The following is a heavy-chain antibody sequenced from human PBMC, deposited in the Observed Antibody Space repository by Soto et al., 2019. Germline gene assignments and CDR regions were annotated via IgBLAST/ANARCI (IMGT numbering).Heavy chain of an antibody. CDR1: GFDLSGST. V-gene: IGHV3-73*01. J-gene: IGHJ6*03. CDR3: TRYAGHFGVPPIGGVYYSYYMDV. D-gene: IGHD3-3*01. CDR2: ITGKTNNYSA. Sequence: EVQLVESGGNLVQPGESLKLSCSASGFDLSGSTIHWVRQASGKGLEWLGRITGKTNNYSAAYGVSVKGRISFSRDDSQNTALLQINSLKTEDTVVYYCTRYAGHFGVPPIGGVYYSYYMDVWGKGTTVTVSS.